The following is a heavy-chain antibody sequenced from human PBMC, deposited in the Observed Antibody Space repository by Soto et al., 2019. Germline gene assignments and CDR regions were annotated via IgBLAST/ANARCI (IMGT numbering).Heavy chain of an antibody. Sequence: EVQLVESGGGLIQPGGSLRLSCAASGFTVSSNYMSWVRQAPGKGLEWVSVIYSGGSTYYADSVKGRFTISRDNSKNTLYLQMNSLRAEDTAVYYCARDHGPTPEWVYDYWGQGTLVTVSS. CDR1: GFTVSSNY. CDR2: IYSGGST. J-gene: IGHJ4*02. CDR3: ARDHGPTPEWVYDY. V-gene: IGHV3-53*01. D-gene: IGHD3-3*01.